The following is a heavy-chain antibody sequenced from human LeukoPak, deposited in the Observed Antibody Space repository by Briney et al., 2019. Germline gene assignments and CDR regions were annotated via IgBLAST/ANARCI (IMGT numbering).Heavy chain of an antibody. CDR3: AELGITMIGGV. CDR2: ISSSGSTI. CDR1: GFTVSRIH. D-gene: IGHD3-10*02. V-gene: IGHV3-48*03. Sequence: PGGSLRLSCAASGFTVSRIHMNWVRQAPGKGLEWVSYISSSGSTIYYADSVKGRFTISRDNAKNSLYLQMNSLRAEDTAVYYCAELGITMIGGVWGKGTTVTISS. J-gene: IGHJ6*04.